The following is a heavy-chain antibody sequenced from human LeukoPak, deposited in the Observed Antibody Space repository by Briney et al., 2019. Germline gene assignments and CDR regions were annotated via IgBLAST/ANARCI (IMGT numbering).Heavy chain of an antibody. Sequence: PSETLSLTCTVSGGSISSSGYYWGWIRQPPGKALEWIGNIYYTGSTYYNPSLKSRVTISVDTSKNQFSLKVRSVTAADTAVYFCARRIHGSGRNDHWGQGTLVTVSS. CDR2: IYYTGST. V-gene: IGHV4-39*01. J-gene: IGHJ5*02. D-gene: IGHD3-10*01. CDR3: ARRIHGSGRNDH. CDR1: GGSISSSGYY.